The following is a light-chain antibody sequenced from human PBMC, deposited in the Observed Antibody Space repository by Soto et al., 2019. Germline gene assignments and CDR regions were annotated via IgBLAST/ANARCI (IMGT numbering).Light chain of an antibody. J-gene: IGKJ3*01. CDR1: QSISSSY. CDR3: QQYGSSRFT. V-gene: IGKV3-20*01. Sequence: EIVLTQSPGTLSLSPGERATLSCRASQSISSSYLAWYQQKPGQAPRLLVYGASSRATGIPDRFSGSGSGRDFTLTISRLEPEDCAVYYCQQYGSSRFTFGPGTNVDIK. CDR2: GAS.